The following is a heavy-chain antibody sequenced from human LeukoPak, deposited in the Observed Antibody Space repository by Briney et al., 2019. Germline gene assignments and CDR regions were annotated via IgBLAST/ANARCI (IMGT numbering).Heavy chain of an antibody. CDR1: GYTFTSYG. CDR3: ARGAKGGGSPRHAFDI. J-gene: IGHJ3*02. D-gene: IGHD3-16*01. CDR2: ISAYNGNT. Sequence: ASVKVSCKASGYTFTSYGISWVRQAPGQGPEWMGWISAYNGNTNYAQKLQGRVTMTTDTSTSTAYMELRSLRSDDTAVYYCARGAKGGGSPRHAFDIWGQGKMVTVSS. V-gene: IGHV1-18*01.